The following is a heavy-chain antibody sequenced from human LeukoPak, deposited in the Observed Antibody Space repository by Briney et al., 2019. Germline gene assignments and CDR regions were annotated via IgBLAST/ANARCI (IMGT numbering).Heavy chain of an antibody. J-gene: IGHJ4*02. Sequence: GASVKVSCKASGYTFTGYYMHWVRQAPGQGLEWVGRINPNSGDTNYAQKFQGRVTMTRDTSISTAYMELNRLRFDDTAVYYCARVDQNTIRAYWGQGTLVTVSS. CDR1: GYTFTGYY. V-gene: IGHV1-2*06. CDR2: INPNSGDT. CDR3: ARVDQNTIRAY. D-gene: IGHD3-3*01.